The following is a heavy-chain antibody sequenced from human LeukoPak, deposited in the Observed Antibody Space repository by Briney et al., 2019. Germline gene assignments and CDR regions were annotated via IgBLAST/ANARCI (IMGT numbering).Heavy chain of an antibody. CDR2: INPNSGGT. CDR3: ARVVPDLNWFDP. Sequence: ASVKVSCKASGYTFTGCYMHWVRQAPGQGLEWMGWINPNSGGTNYAQKFQGRVTMTRDTSISTAYMELSRLRSDDTAVYYCARVVPDLNWFDPWGQGTLVTVSS. CDR1: GYTFTGCY. V-gene: IGHV1-2*02. J-gene: IGHJ5*02. D-gene: IGHD2-2*01.